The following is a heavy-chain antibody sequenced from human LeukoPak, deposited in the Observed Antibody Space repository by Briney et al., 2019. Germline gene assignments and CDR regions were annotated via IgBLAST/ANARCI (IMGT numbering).Heavy chain of an antibody. CDR3: ATDSSGYYEAFGL. J-gene: IGHJ3*01. D-gene: IGHD3-22*01. V-gene: IGHV3-21*01. CDR1: GFTFRSYT. Sequence: PGGSLRLSCAASGFTFRSYTMNWVRQAPGKGLEWVSSISGSSSDIYYADSVKGRFTISRGNAKNSLYLLMNSLRAEDTAVYYCATDSSGYYEAFGLWGQGTVVTVSS. CDR2: ISGSSSDI.